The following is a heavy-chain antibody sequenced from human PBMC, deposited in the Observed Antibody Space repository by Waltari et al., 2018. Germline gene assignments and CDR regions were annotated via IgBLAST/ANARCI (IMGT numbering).Heavy chain of an antibody. Sequence: QVQLQQWGAGLLQPSETLSPTCAVYGGSFRGYYCGWVRQPPGKGLEWVGEINHNGNINRNPALRSRVTILVDTSKSQLSLKINSVTAADTAVYYCVRLEDCTGPGGNCYSGDSFAMDVWGQGTTVTVSS. V-gene: IGHV4-34*02. D-gene: IGHD2-8*02. CDR3: VRLEDCTGPGGNCYSGDSFAMDV. J-gene: IGHJ6*02. CDR1: GGSFRGYY. CDR2: INHNGNI.